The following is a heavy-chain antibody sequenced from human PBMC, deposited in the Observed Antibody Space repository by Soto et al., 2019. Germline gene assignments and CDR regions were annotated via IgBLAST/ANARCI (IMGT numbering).Heavy chain of an antibody. CDR2: IVVGSGNT. J-gene: IGHJ3*02. D-gene: IGHD5-18*01. CDR1: GFTFTSSA. V-gene: IGHV1-58*01. Sequence: SVKVSCKASGFTFTSSAVQWVRQARGQRLEWIGWIVVGSGNTNYAQKFQERVTITRDTSTSTAYMELSSLRSEDTAVYYCAADRVTAMVPDAFDIWGQGTMVTVSS. CDR3: AADRVTAMVPDAFDI.